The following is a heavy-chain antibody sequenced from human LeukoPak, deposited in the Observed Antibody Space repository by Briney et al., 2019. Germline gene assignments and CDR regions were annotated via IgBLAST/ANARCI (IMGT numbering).Heavy chain of an antibody. CDR1: GFTFSSYG. Sequence: GGSLRLSCAASGFTFSSYGMHWVRQAPGKGLEWVAVISYDGGNKYYADSVKGRFTISRDNSKNTLYLQMNSLRAEDTAVYYCAGTGTYYYDSSGYYRYDAFDIWGQGTMVTVSS. CDR3: AGTGTYYYDSSGYYRYDAFDI. CDR2: ISYDGGNK. V-gene: IGHV3-30*03. J-gene: IGHJ3*02. D-gene: IGHD3-22*01.